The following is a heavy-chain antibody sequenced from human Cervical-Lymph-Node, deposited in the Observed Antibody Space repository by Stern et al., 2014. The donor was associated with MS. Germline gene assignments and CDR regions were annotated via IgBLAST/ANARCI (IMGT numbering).Heavy chain of an antibody. CDR1: GGSFSKYA. CDR3: ATSLDADYIGYFDS. Sequence: VQLGQSGAEVKKPGESLKISCRNSGGSFSKYAIAWVRQMPGKGLEWMGVFYPSDSDIRYSPSFQGQVTISADQSISTAYLQWSSLKASDTAIYYCATSLDADYIGYFDSWGQGTLVTVSS. CDR2: FYPSDSDI. D-gene: IGHD4-11*01. V-gene: IGHV5-51*03. J-gene: IGHJ4*02.